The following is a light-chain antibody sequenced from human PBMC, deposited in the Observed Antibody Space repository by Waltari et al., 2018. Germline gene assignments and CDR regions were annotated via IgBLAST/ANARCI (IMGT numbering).Light chain of an antibody. CDR1: QSISSW. CDR2: KAS. CDR3: QQYNSWPYT. V-gene: IGKV1-5*03. Sequence: DIQMTQSPSTLSASVGDRVTITCRASQSISSWLAWYQQKPGKAPKLLIYKASSLESGVPSRFSGSGSGTEFTLTISSLQPDDFVVYYCQQYNSWPYTFGQGTKLEIK. J-gene: IGKJ2*01.